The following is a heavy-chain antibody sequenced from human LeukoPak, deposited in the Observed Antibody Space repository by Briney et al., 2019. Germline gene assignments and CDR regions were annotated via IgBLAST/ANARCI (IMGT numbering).Heavy chain of an antibody. CDR2: IYTSGST. CDR1: GGFISSYY. D-gene: IGHD4-17*01. V-gene: IGHV4-4*07. CDR3: ARDGGERDYYYYYMDV. Sequence: SETLSLTCTVSGGFISSYYWSWIRQPAGKGLEWIGRIYTSGSTNYNPSLKSRVTMSVDTSKNQFSLKLSSVTAADTAVYYCARDGGERDYYYYYMDVWGKGTTVTVSS. J-gene: IGHJ6*03.